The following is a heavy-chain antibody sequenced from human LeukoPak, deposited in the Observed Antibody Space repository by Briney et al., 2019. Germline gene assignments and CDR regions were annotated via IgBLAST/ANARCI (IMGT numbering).Heavy chain of an antibody. D-gene: IGHD3-10*01. V-gene: IGHV3-23*01. J-gene: IGHJ4*02. CDR1: GFTFSDYG. CDR3: AKRLNSRSYYGLDV. CDR2: ISGSGGNT. Sequence: PGGSLRLSCAASGFTFSDYGLTWVRQAPGKGLQWVSTISGSGGNTYYADFVKGRFTISRDNSKNTLYLQVNSLRAEDTAIYYCAKRLNSRSYYGLDVWGQGTLVTVSS.